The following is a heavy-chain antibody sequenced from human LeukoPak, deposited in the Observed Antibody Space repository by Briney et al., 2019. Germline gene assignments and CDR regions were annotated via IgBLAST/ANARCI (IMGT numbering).Heavy chain of an antibody. CDR2: INFDGSST. V-gene: IGHV3-74*01. J-gene: IGHJ1*01. CDR3: AKGVTMIVVVINFQH. D-gene: IGHD3-22*01. CDR1: GFTFNSYW. Sequence: GGSLRLSCAASGFTFNSYWMHWVRQSPGKGLVWVSRINFDGSSTNYADSVKGRFSISRDNAKNTLYLQMNSLRAEDTAVYYCAKGVTMIVVVINFQHWGQGTLVTVSS.